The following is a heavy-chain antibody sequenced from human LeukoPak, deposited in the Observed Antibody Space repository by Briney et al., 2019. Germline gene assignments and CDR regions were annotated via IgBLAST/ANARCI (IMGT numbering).Heavy chain of an antibody. D-gene: IGHD6-6*01. CDR3: ARSRPFDY. Sequence: SETLSLTCTVSGGSISSGGYSWNWIRQPPGKGLEWIGYIYDSGTTYYNPSLKSRVTMSVDRSKNQFSLKLNSVTAADTAVYYCARSRPFDYWGQGILVTVSS. CDR1: GGSISSGGYS. V-gene: IGHV4-30-2*01. J-gene: IGHJ4*02. CDR2: IYDSGTT.